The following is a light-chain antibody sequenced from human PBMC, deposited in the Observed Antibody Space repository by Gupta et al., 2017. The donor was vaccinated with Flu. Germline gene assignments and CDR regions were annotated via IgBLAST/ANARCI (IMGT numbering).Light chain of an antibody. Sequence: PGQTASITCSGDELGDKFTCWYQQKPGQSPVLVIYQDKKRPPGIPERFSGSNSGNIATLTISGAQAMDEADYFCQEWDTTSNGVFGGGTKLTVL. CDR3: QEWDTTSNGV. J-gene: IGLJ3*02. V-gene: IGLV3-1*01. CDR1: ELGDKF. CDR2: QDK.